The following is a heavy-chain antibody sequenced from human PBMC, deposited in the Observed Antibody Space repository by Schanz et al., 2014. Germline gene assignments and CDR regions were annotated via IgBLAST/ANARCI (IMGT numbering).Heavy chain of an antibody. V-gene: IGHV3-23*01. D-gene: IGHD3-16*01. CDR3: AKGLYYDNTGGGFDY. J-gene: IGHJ4*02. CDR2: ISGSGGST. Sequence: EVQLLESGGGLVQPGGSLRLSCAASGFTFTTHSMTWVRQAPGKGLEWVLGISGSGGSTYYADSVKGRFTISRDNSKTTLSLQMNSLRAEDTAVYYCAKGLYYDNTGGGFDYWGQGTLVTVSA. CDR1: GFTFTTHS.